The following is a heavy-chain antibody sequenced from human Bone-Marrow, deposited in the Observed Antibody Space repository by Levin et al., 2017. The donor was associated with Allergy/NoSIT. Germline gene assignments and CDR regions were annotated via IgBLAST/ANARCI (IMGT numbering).Heavy chain of an antibody. D-gene: IGHD2-15*01. CDR3: AKDIARVVAASLTSDYYGMDV. CDR2: ISWNSGSI. Sequence: GGSLRLSCAASGFTFDDYAMHWVRQAPGKGLEWVSGISWNSGSIGYADSVKGRFTISRDNAKNSLYLQMNSLRAEDTALYYCAKDIARVVAASLTSDYYGMDVWGQGTTVTVSS. J-gene: IGHJ6*02. CDR1: GFTFDDYA. V-gene: IGHV3-9*01.